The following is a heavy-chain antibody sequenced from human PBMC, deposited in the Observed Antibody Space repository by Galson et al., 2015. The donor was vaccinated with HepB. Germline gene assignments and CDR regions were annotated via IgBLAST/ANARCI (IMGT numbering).Heavy chain of an antibody. Sequence: CAISGDSVSSNSAAWNWIRQSPSRGLEWLGRTYYRPKWYNDYAVSVKSRITINPDTSKNQFSLQLNSVTPEDTAVYYCAREGEKGIAVAVIDYWGQGTLVTVSS. CDR1: GDSVSSNSAA. CDR2: TYYRPKWYN. CDR3: AREGEKGIAVAVIDY. V-gene: IGHV6-1*01. J-gene: IGHJ4*02. D-gene: IGHD6-19*01.